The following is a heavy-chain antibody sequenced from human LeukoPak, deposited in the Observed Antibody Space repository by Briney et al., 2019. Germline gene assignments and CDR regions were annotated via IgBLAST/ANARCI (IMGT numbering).Heavy chain of an antibody. CDR2: IYYSGNT. J-gene: IGHJ4*02. D-gene: IGHD2-15*01. Sequence: SETLSLTCTVSGDSLSVSSYFWCWIRQPPGKGLEWIGNIYYSGNTYYNPSLKSRVIISVDTSKNQFSPKLSSVTAADTAVYYCARHGIYCSCSTCYSGFALWLVGWGRATLVTVSS. CDR3: ARHGIYCSCSTCYSGFALWLVG. CDR1: GDSLSVSSYF. V-gene: IGHV4-39*01.